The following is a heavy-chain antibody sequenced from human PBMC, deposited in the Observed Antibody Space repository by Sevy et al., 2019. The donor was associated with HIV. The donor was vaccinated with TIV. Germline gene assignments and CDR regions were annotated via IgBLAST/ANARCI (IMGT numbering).Heavy chain of an antibody. J-gene: IGHJ5*02. D-gene: IGHD3-16*01. CDR3: AKGGWGNWFDP. Sequence: GGSLRLSCAASGFTFSDYAMSWVRQAPGKGLEWVSSISGSGDGTYYADSVKGRFTVSRDNFKNTLYLEMKGLRGEDTAVYFCAKGGWGNWFDPWGQRSLVTVSS. CDR1: GFTFSDYA. V-gene: IGHV3-23*01. CDR2: ISGSGDGT.